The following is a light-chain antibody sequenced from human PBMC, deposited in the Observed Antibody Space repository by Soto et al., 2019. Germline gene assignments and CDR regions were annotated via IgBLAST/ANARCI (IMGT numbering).Light chain of an antibody. V-gene: IGKV3-20*01. J-gene: IGKJ4*01. CDR3: QQYNDWPRST. CDR2: GAS. CDR1: QRVASSH. Sequence: EIVLTQSPGTLSLSPGESATLSCRASQRVASSHIAWYRQKPGQAPWLLIYGASNRATGIPDRFSGSGSGTDFALTISSLQTDDFAIYYCQQYNDWPRSTFGGGTRVEIK.